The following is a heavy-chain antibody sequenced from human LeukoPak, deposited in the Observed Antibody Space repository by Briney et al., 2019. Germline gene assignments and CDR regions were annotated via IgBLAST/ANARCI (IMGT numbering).Heavy chain of an antibody. Sequence: GGSLRLSCAASGLTFSSYNMNWVRQATGKGLEWVSYISRSSTIYYADSVKGRFPISRANAQNSLYLQMNSLRDEDTAVYYCASLGRGVDYYGMDVWGQGTTVTVSS. CDR2: ISRSSTI. CDR3: ASLGRGVDYYGMDV. D-gene: IGHD3-10*01. CDR1: GLTFSSYN. J-gene: IGHJ6*02. V-gene: IGHV3-48*02.